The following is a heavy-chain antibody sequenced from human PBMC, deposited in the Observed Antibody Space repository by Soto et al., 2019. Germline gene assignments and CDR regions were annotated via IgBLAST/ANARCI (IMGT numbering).Heavy chain of an antibody. CDR1: GYTFTSYA. D-gene: IGHD3-3*01. CDR2: INAGNGNV. V-gene: IGHV1-3*01. J-gene: IGHJ6*02. CDR3: ARAHDSCTGYYGPAGILYGMDV. Sequence: ASVKVSCKASGYTFTSYAMHWVRQAPGQRLEWMGWINAGNGNVKYSQKFQGRVTMTRDTSASTAYMELSSLRSEDTAVYYCARAHDSCTGYYGPAGILYGMDVWGQGTTVTVSS.